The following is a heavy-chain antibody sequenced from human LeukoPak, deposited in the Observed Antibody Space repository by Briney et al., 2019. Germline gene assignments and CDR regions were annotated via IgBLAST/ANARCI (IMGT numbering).Heavy chain of an antibody. J-gene: IGHJ5*01. D-gene: IGHD4-17*01. V-gene: IGHV3-74*01. CDR1: GFTFNNYW. CDR3: AKHKEDYGDSCLDDS. Sequence: GGSLRLSCAASGFTFNNYWIHWVRQVPGKGLVWVSRINNDGSSASYVDSVKGRFTISRDNSKNTLYLQMSSLRAEDTAVYYCAKHKEDYGDSCLDDSWGQGALVTVSS. CDR2: INNDGSSA.